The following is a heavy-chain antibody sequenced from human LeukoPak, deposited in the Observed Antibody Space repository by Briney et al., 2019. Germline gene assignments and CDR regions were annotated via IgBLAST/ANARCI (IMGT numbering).Heavy chain of an antibody. V-gene: IGHV3-48*02. J-gene: IGHJ4*02. CDR2: ISSDRTTI. CDR1: GFTFTTAW. CDR3: AGQKGMDY. Sequence: GGSLRLSCAASGFTFTTAWMTWVRQAPGKGLEWVSSISSDRTTIFYADSVKGRFTISRDNAQNSLYLQMNSLRDEDTAVYYCAGQKGMDYWGQGTLVTVSS.